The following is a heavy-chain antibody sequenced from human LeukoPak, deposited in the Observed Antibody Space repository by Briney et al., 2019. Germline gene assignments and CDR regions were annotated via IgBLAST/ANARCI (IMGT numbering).Heavy chain of an antibody. D-gene: IGHD1/OR15-1a*01. CDR1: GFTFSSYA. CDR3: AKDRTGTPYFFDY. CDR2: ISGSGGST. V-gene: IGHV3-23*01. J-gene: IGHJ4*02. Sequence: PGGSLRLSCAASGFTFSSYAMSWVRQAPGKGLEWVSAISGSGGSTYYADSAKGRFTISRDNSKNTLYLQMNSLRAEDTAVYYCAKDRTGTPYFFDYWGQGTLVTVSS.